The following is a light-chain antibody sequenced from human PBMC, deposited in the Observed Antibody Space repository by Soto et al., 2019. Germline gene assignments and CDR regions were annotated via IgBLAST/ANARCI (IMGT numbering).Light chain of an antibody. V-gene: IGKV3-15*01. J-gene: IGKJ2*01. CDR1: QSVSSN. Sequence: EIVMTQSPATLSVSPGERATLSCRASQSVSSNLAWYQQKPGQAPSLLIYGASNRATGIPARFSGSGSGTEFTLTISSLQSEDFAVYYCQQYNNWYTFGQGTKVDIK. CDR3: QQYNNWYT. CDR2: GAS.